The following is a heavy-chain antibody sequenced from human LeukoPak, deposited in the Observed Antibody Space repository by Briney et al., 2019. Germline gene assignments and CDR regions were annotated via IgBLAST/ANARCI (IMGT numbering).Heavy chain of an antibody. CDR1: GGTFSSYA. Sequence: AAVKVSCKASGGTFSSYAISWVRQAPGQGVEWMGGIIPIFGTANYAQKFQGRVTITADESTSTAYMELRSLRSEDTAVYYCARGTTGIPYYYYYGMDVWGQGTAVTVSS. V-gene: IGHV1-69*13. CDR3: ARGTTGIPYYYYYGMDV. J-gene: IGHJ6*02. D-gene: IGHD1-1*01. CDR2: IIPIFGTA.